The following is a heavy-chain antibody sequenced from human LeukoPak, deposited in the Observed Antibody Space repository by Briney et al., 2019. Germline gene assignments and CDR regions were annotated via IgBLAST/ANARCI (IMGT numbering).Heavy chain of an antibody. CDR1: GGSISSYY. Sequence: PSETLSLTCTVSGGSISSYYWSWVRQPAGKGLEWIGRIYTSGSTNYNASLESRVSMSADTTKDQFCMRLSSVTAADTALFYCARENSGSYREIDYWGQGTLVTVSS. CDR2: IYTSGST. V-gene: IGHV4-4*07. J-gene: IGHJ4*02. D-gene: IGHD1-26*01. CDR3: ARENSGSYREIDY.